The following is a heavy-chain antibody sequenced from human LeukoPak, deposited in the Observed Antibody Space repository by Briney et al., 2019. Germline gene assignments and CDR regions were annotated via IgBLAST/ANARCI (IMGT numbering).Heavy chain of an antibody. CDR2: IKQDGSEK. V-gene: IGHV3-7*01. D-gene: IGHD6-6*01. J-gene: IGHJ4*02. CDR1: GFTFSSYW. CDR3: ARHDWGIAARYFDY. Sequence: GGSLRLSCAASGFTFSSYWMSWVRQAPGKGLEWVANIKQDGSEKYYVDSVKGRFTISRDNAKNSLYLQMNSLRAEVTAVYYCARHDWGIAARYFDYWGQGTLVTVSS.